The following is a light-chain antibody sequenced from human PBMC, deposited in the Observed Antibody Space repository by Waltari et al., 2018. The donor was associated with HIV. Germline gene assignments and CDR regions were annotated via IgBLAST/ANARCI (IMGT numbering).Light chain of an antibody. CDR3: QQYGSSEGFT. CDR2: GPS. V-gene: IGKV3-20*01. J-gene: IGKJ3*01. Sequence: EIVLTQSPGTLSLSPGDRATLSCRASQFVGGNSLAWYQKKPGQAPRLLIDGPSTRAAGIPDRFSGSGSETDFTLTISRLEPEDCAVYYCQQYGSSEGFTFGPGTRVDI. CDR1: QFVGGNS.